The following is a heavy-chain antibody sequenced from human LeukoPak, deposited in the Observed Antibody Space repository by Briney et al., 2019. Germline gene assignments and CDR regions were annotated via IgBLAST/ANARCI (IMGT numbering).Heavy chain of an antibody. D-gene: IGHD3-3*01. CDR1: GFTFSSYA. Sequence: GGSLRLSCAASGFTFSSYAMSWVRQAPGKGLEWVSSISSSSSYIYYADSVKGRFTISRDNAKNSLYLQMNSLRAEDTAVYYCARDHYDFWSGSYYYYYMDVWGKGTTVTVSS. V-gene: IGHV3-21*01. CDR3: ARDHYDFWSGSYYYYYMDV. J-gene: IGHJ6*03. CDR2: ISSSSSYI.